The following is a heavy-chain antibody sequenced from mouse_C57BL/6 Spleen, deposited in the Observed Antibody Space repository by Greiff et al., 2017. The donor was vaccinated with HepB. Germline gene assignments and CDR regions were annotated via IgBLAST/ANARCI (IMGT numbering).Heavy chain of an antibody. D-gene: IGHD2-2*01. J-gene: IGHJ2*01. CDR2: IYPRSGNT. Sequence: VKLQESGAELARPRASVKLSCKASGYTFTSYGISWVKQRTGQGLEWIGEIYPRSGNTYYNEKFKGKATLTADKSSSTAYMELRSLTSEDSAVYFCARGGGYDAFDYWGQGTTLTVSS. CDR3: ARGGGYDAFDY. V-gene: IGHV1-81*01. CDR1: GYTFTSYG.